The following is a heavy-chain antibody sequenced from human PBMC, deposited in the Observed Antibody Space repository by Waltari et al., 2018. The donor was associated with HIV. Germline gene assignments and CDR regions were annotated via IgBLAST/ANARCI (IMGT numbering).Heavy chain of an antibody. Sequence: EVQLVESGGGLAKPGGSRRLSCAESGFSFSRYAMTWVRQAPGKGLEWIAYIRRSSDYIYYADSIKGRFTISGDNAKNSFFLHMDNLRDVDTAVYYGTATVTTRGTFDYWGQGTAVPVS. J-gene: IGHJ4*02. CDR1: GFSFSRYA. CDR3: TATVTTRGTFDY. D-gene: IGHD4-17*01. V-gene: IGHV3-21*06. CDR2: IRRSSDYI.